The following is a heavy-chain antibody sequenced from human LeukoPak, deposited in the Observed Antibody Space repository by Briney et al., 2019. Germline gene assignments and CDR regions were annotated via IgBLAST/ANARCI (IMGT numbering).Heavy chain of an antibody. Sequence: SETLSLTYTVSGGSISSYYWSWIRQPPGKGLEWIGYIYYSGSTNYNPSLKSRVTISVDTSKNQFSLKLSSVTAADTAVYYCASLPAATRYYYYYMDVWGKGTTVTVSS. CDR3: ASLPAATRYYYYYMDV. V-gene: IGHV4-59*01. J-gene: IGHJ6*03. D-gene: IGHD2-2*01. CDR2: IYYSGST. CDR1: GGSISSYY.